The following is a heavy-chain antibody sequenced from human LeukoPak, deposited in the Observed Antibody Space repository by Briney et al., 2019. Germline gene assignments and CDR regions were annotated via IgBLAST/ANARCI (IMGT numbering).Heavy chain of an antibody. CDR1: GFTFSTYW. Sequence: GGSLRLSCAASGFTFSTYWMTWVRQAPGKGLEWVSGISWNSGSIGYADSVKGRFTISRDNTKNSLYLQMNSLRAEDTALYYCAKEDGYNSHFDYWGQGTLVTVSS. D-gene: IGHD5-24*01. CDR3: AKEDGYNSHFDY. CDR2: ISWNSGSI. J-gene: IGHJ4*02. V-gene: IGHV3-9*01.